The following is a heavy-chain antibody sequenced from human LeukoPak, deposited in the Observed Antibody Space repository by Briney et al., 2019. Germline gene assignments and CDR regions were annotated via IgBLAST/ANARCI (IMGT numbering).Heavy chain of an antibody. J-gene: IGHJ4*02. CDR1: GYTFSAYY. V-gene: IGHV1-2*06. CDR3: ARDYCAGDCFPDY. D-gene: IGHD2-21*02. Sequence: ASVKVSCKASGYTFSAYYMHWVRQAPGQGLEWMGRINPNSGDTNNAQNFQGRVTLTRDTSISTAYMEPSRLRSDDTAVYYCARDYCAGDCFPDYWGQGTLVTVSS. CDR2: INPNSGDT.